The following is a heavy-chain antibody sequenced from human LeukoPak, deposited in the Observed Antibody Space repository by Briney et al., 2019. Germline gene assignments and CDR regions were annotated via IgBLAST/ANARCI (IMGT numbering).Heavy chain of an antibody. J-gene: IGHJ4*02. CDR2: ISSSGSTI. V-gene: IGHV3-11*01. Sequence: GGSLRLSCAASGFTFSDYYMSWIRQAPGKGLEWVSYISSSGSTIYYADSVKGRFTISRDNAKNSLYLQMNSLRAEDTAVYYCARDSGHMSKRGSGSWKTFDYWGQGTLVTVSS. CDR3: ARDSGHMSKRGSGSWKTFDY. CDR1: GFTFSDYY. D-gene: IGHD3-10*01.